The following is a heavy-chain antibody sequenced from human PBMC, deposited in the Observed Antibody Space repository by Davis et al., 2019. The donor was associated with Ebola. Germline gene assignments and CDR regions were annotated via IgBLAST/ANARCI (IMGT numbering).Heavy chain of an antibody. Sequence: PGGSLRLSCAASGFTFSSYWMSWVRQAPGKGLEWVANIKQDGSEKYYADSVKGRFTISRDNSKTTLYLQMNSLRAEDTAVFYCAREAGVGGYYYFGMDVWGQGTTVTVSS. J-gene: IGHJ6*02. CDR1: GFTFSSYW. CDR2: IKQDGSEK. CDR3: AREAGVGGYYYFGMDV. V-gene: IGHV3-7*01. D-gene: IGHD3-16*01.